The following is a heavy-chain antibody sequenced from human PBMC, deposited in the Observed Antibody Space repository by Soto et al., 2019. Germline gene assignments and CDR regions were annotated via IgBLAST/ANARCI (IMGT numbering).Heavy chain of an antibody. D-gene: IGHD5-12*01. V-gene: IGHV1-18*01. Sequence: ASVKVSCKASGYTVTRSGISWVRQAPGQGLEWMGWISTYNGDTNYAQTFQGRVTMTTDTSTSTVYMELRSLRSDDTAVYYCAGEGVAPYYYYGMDVWGQGTPVTVSS. CDR3: AGEGVAPYYYYGMDV. J-gene: IGHJ6*02. CDR1: GYTVTRSG. CDR2: ISTYNGDT.